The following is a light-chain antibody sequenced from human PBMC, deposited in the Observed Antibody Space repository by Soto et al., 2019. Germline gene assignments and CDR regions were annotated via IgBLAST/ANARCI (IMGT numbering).Light chain of an antibody. J-gene: IGLJ3*02. CDR3: SSYTSSSTLE. V-gene: IGLV2-14*01. CDR2: EVS. Sequence: QSALTQAASVSGSPGQSITISCSGSSSDVGGHNYVSWYQQHPGKAPKLMIYEVSNRPSGVSNRFSGSKSGNTASLTISGLQAEDEADYYCSSYTSSSTLEFGGGTKVTVL. CDR1: SSDVGGHNY.